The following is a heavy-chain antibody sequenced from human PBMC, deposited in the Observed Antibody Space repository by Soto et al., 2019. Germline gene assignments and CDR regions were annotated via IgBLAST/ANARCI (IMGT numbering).Heavy chain of an antibody. Sequence: GGSLRLSCAASGFTFSSYAMHWVRQAPGKGLEWVAVISYDGSNKYYADPVKGRFTISRDNSKNTLYLQMNSLRAEDTAVYYCAKDMGPPAQWLTPYYYYGMDVWGQGTTVTVSS. V-gene: IGHV3-30-3*01. CDR1: GFTFSSYA. D-gene: IGHD6-19*01. CDR3: AKDMGPPAQWLTPYYYYGMDV. J-gene: IGHJ6*02. CDR2: ISYDGSNK.